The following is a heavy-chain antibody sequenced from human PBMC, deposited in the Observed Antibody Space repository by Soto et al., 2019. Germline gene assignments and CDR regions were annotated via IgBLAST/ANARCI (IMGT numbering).Heavy chain of an antibody. CDR3: ARGGEAVAGTGWFDP. CDR1: GGTFSSYA. J-gene: IGHJ5*02. Sequence: QVQLVQSGAEVKKPGSSVKVSCKASGGTFSSYAINWVRQAPGQGLEWMGGIIPIFGTANYAQKFQGRVTMTADESTSTAYMELSSLRSEDTAVYYCARGGEAVAGTGWFDPWGQGTLVTVSS. V-gene: IGHV1-69*01. CDR2: IIPIFGTA. D-gene: IGHD6-19*01.